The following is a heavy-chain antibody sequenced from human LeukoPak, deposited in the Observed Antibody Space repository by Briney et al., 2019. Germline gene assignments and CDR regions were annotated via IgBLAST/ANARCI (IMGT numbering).Heavy chain of an antibody. J-gene: IGHJ5*02. D-gene: IGHD2-21*02. V-gene: IGHV1-69*11. CDR1: GGTFSSYA. CDR3: ARDTPYCGGDCYFS. Sequence: SVKVSCKASGGTFSSYAISWVRQAPGQGLEWMGRIIPILGTANYAQKFQGRVTITTDESTSTAYMELSSLRSEDTTVYYCARDTPYCGGDCYFSWGQGTLVTVSS. CDR2: IIPILGTA.